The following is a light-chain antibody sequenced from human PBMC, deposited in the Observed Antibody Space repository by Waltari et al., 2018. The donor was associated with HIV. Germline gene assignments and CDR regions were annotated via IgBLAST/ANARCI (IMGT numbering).Light chain of an antibody. CDR3: AAWDDSLSGYV. V-gene: IGLV1-47*01. CDR2: KNN. Sequence: QSVLTQPPSASGTPGQRVTISCSGSSPKIGSNYVYWYQQLPGTAPKLLIYKNNQRPSRVPDRFSGSKSGTSASLAVSVLRSEDEADYYCAAWDDSLSGYVFGTGTKVTVL. J-gene: IGLJ1*01. CDR1: SPKIGSNY.